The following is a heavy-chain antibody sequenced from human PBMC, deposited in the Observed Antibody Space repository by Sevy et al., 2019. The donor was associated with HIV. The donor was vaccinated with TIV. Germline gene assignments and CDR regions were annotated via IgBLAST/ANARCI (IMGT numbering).Heavy chain of an antibody. CDR1: GFSFSSYA. CDR3: ARRPDLGVVILTGVLDV. Sequence: GGSLRLSCAASGFSFSSYAMSWVRQTPGKGLQWVSVISGSGGSTYYADSVKGRFTIFSDNSRNTVYLQMNSLRAQDTAVYYCARRPDLGVVILTGVLDVWGQGTTVTGS. J-gene: IGHJ6*02. V-gene: IGHV3-23*01. D-gene: IGHD3-3*01. CDR2: ISGSGGST.